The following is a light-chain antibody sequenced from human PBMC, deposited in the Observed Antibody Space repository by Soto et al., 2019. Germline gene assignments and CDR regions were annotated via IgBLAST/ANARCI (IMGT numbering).Light chain of an antibody. CDR1: QSVNNN. Sequence: IVMTQSPATLSVSPGERATLSCRASQSVNNNLAWYQQAPGQAPRLLIYGASTRATGIPARFSGSGSGTEFTLTISSLQSEDFAVYYCQQYNKWPRTFGQGTKVDIK. CDR3: QQYNKWPRT. V-gene: IGKV3-15*01. CDR2: GAS. J-gene: IGKJ1*01.